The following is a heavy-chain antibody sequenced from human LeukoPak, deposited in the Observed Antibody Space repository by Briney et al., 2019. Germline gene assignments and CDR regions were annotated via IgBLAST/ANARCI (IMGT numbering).Heavy chain of an antibody. Sequence: PLETLSLTCTVSVGSISSYYWSWIRHPPGKGLEWICYIYYSGSTKYEPSVKSRVTISVDTSKNQFSLKLSSVTAADTAVYYCARGFEYLTYYYDSSGYYYDYWGQGTLVTVSS. CDR3: ARGFEYLTYYYDSSGYYYDY. CDR1: VGSISSYY. CDR2: IYYSGST. J-gene: IGHJ4*02. V-gene: IGHV4-59*01. D-gene: IGHD3-22*01.